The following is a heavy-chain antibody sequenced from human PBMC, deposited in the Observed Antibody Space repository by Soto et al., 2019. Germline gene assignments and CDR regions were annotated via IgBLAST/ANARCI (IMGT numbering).Heavy chain of an antibody. J-gene: IGHJ6*02. CDR1: GGSISSYY. CDR2: IYYSGST. D-gene: IGHD7-27*01. CDR3: ARSPNTYYYYYGMDV. Sequence: LSLTCTVSGGSISSYYWSWIRQPPGKGLEWIGYIYYSGSTNYNPSLKSRVTISVDTSKNQFSLKLSSVTAADTAVYYCARSPNTYYYYYGMDVWGQGTTVTVSS. V-gene: IGHV4-59*01.